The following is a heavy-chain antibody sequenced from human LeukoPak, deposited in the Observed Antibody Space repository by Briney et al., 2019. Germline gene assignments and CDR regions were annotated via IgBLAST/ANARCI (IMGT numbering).Heavy chain of an antibody. CDR3: SRGHPGYCSSSTTCNWRYMDV. CDR1: GGSITNDY. D-gene: IGHD2-2*03. Sequence: SQTLSLTCSVAGGSITNDYWSWIRQPPGERLEWISYFYYSGSTNYNPSLNPSLKSRVTIPVDTSKNQFSLRLSSVTAADPALYYCSRGHPGYCSSSTTCNWRYMDVWGKGTTVTVSS. CDR2: FYYSGST. J-gene: IGHJ6*03. V-gene: IGHV4-59*01.